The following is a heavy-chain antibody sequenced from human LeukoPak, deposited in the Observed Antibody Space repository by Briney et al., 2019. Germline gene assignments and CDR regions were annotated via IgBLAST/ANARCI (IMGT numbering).Heavy chain of an antibody. J-gene: IGHJ4*02. Sequence: SQTLSLTCTVSGGSISSGSYYWSWIRQPAGKGLEWIGRIYTSGSTNYNPSLKSRVTMSVGTSKNQFSLKLSSVTAADTAVYYCAREADYYDSSGYYCNFDYWGQGTLVTVSS. D-gene: IGHD3-22*01. CDR3: AREADYYDSSGYYCNFDY. V-gene: IGHV4-61*02. CDR1: GGSISSGSYY. CDR2: IYTSGST.